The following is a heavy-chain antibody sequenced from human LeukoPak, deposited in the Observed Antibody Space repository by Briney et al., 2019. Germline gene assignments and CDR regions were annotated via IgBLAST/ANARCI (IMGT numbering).Heavy chain of an antibody. Sequence: GGSLRLSCAASGFTFSSYAIHWVREAPGKGLEWVAVISYDGSNKDYAESVKGRFSVSRDNSKSTLFLQMNSLRAEDTAVYYCARESGYYLGSSAFDIWGQGTMVTVSS. V-gene: IGHV3-30*04. D-gene: IGHD3-22*01. CDR3: ARESGYYLGSSAFDI. J-gene: IGHJ3*02. CDR2: ISYDGSNK. CDR1: GFTFSSYA.